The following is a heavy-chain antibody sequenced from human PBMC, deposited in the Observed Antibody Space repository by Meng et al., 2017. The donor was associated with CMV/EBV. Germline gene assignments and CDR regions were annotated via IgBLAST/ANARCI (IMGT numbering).Heavy chain of an antibody. V-gene: IGHV3-21*01. CDR1: GFTFSSYT. CDR3: ARGSAYSGSCVDY. D-gene: IGHD1-26*01. CDR2: ISRSSSYK. J-gene: IGHJ4*02. Sequence: GGSLRLSCAASGFTFSSYTMNWVRQAPGKGLEWVSSISRSSSYKYYADSVKGRFTISRDNAKNTLYLQMNSLRAEDTAVYYCARGSAYSGSCVDYWGQGTLVTVSS.